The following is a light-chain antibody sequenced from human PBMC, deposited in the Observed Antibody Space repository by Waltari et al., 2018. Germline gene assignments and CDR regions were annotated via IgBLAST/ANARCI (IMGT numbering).Light chain of an antibody. CDR1: SSDVGDYKY. J-gene: IGLJ3*02. CDR2: DDS. CDR3: SSYLGQTLWL. V-gene: IGLV2-14*03. Sequence: QSALTQPASVSGSPGQSLTISCTETSSDVGDYKYVSWYQQHPGKAPKLIIYDDSNLPSGVLNRFSGSKSGGTASLTISGLQPEDEASYHCSSYLGQTLWLFGGGTKVTVL.